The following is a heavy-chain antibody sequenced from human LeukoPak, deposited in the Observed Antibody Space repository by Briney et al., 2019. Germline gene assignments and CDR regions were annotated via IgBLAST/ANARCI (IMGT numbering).Heavy chain of an antibody. CDR1: GGTFSSYA. Sequence: ASVKVSCKSSGGTFSSYAISLVRQAPGQGLEWMGVIIPIFGTANYAQKFQGRVTITADEYTRTAYMELSSLRSEDTAVYYCARVSLWFGELYYFDYWGQGTLVTVSS. CDR3: ARVSLWFGELYYFDY. J-gene: IGHJ4*02. V-gene: IGHV1-69*13. D-gene: IGHD3-10*01. CDR2: IIPIFGTA.